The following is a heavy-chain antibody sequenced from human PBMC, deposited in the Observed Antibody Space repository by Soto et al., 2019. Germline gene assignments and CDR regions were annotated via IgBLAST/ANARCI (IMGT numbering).Heavy chain of an antibody. J-gene: IGHJ3*01. CDR1: GFSFSDNL. D-gene: IGHD2-8*02. CDR3: ARDILSVGPRANDAFDV. Sequence: QVQLVQSGAEVRKPGASVNISCRASGFSFSDNLINWVRQAPGQSLEWMGWINPDNGNTIYSQTLQGRVTISRHSSASIAYVEVSDLTSEDTAVYYCARDILSVGPRANDAFDVWGQGTMVTVSS. V-gene: IGHV1-3*01. CDR2: INPDNGNT.